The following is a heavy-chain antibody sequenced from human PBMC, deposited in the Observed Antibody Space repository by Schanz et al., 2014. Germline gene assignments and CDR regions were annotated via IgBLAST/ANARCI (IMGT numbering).Heavy chain of an antibody. V-gene: IGHV1-69*02. CDR2: IIPIHGIV. CDR3: AGSGGPEDVFDI. CDR1: GGTFSTYP. J-gene: IGHJ3*02. Sequence: QVQLVQSGAEVKKPGSSMKVSCKASGGTFSTYPINWLRQAPGQGLEWMGRIIPIHGIVNYAQRFQDRVRITADNSTTTASFKLRSLRSADTAVYYCAGSGGPEDVFDIWGQGTLLTVSS. D-gene: IGHD2-15*01.